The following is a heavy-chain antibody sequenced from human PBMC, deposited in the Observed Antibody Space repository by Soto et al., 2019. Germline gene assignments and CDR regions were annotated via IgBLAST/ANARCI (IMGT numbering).Heavy chain of an antibody. J-gene: IGHJ4*02. Sequence: SETLSLTCTVSGGSISSGGYYWSWIRQHPGKGLEWIGYIYYSGSTYYNPSLKSRVTISVDTSKNQFSLKLSSVTAADTAVYYCARGMYGDVETDMVTNCFDYWGQGTPVTVSS. V-gene: IGHV4-31*03. D-gene: IGHD5-18*01. CDR3: ARGMYGDVETDMVTNCFDY. CDR2: IYYSGST. CDR1: GGSISSGGYY.